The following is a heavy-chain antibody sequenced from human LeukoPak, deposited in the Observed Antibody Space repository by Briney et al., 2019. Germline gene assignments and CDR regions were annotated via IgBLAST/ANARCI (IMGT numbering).Heavy chain of an antibody. CDR1: GFTVSSNY. CDR2: IYSCGST. Sequence: GGSLRLSCAASGFTVSSNYMSWVRQAPGKGLEWVSVIYSCGSTYYADSVKGRFTISRDNAKNSLYLQMSNLGAEDTAVYFCARGGGLDVWGQGATVTVSS. D-gene: IGHD3-16*01. CDR3: ARGGGLDV. J-gene: IGHJ6*02. V-gene: IGHV3-53*01.